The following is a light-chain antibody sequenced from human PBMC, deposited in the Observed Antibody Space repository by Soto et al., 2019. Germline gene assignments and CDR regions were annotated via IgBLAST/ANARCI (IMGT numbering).Light chain of an antibody. J-gene: IGKJ3*01. CDR2: AAS. Sequence: EIVLTQSPGTLSLSPGERATLSCRASQSVSSNYLAWYQHKPGQGPRLLIYAASSRATGIPDRFSGSGSGTDSPLTISRLEPEDFELYYCQKYGSAFTFGPGTKVDIK. CDR1: QSVSSNY. V-gene: IGKV3-20*01. CDR3: QKYGSAFT.